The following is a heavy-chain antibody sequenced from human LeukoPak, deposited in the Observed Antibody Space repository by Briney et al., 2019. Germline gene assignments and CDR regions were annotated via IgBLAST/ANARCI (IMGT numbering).Heavy chain of an antibody. CDR2: IIPIFGPA. V-gene: IGHV1-69*05. CDR3: ARGYPKSSSGWPPGY. Sequence: ASVKVSCKASGGTFSSYAISWVRQAPGQGLEWMGGIIPIFGPANYAQKFQGRVTITTDESTSTAYMELSSLRSEDTAVYYCARGYPKSSSGWPPGYWGQGTLVTVSS. CDR1: GGTFSSYA. D-gene: IGHD6-19*01. J-gene: IGHJ4*02.